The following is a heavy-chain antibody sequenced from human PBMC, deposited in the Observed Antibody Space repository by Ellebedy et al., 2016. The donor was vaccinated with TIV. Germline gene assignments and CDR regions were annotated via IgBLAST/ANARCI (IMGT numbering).Heavy chain of an antibody. J-gene: IGHJ2*01. CDR2: ISYDGSYK. CDR1: GFTFSGYD. Sequence: GESLKISCAASGFTFSGYDMHWVRQAPGKGLEWVAVISYDGSYKYYADSVKGRFTISRDNSKNTLYLQMNSLRPEDTAVYYCARNGPTVTRYWYFDLWGRGTLVTISS. V-gene: IGHV3-30*03. CDR3: ARNGPTVTRYWYFDL. D-gene: IGHD4-17*01.